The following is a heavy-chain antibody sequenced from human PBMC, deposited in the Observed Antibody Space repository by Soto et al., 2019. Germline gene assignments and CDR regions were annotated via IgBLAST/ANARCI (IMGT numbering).Heavy chain of an antibody. Sequence: QVQLVESGGGVVQPGRSLRLSCAASGFTFSSYGMHWVRQAPGKGLEWVAVIWHDGSNKYYADSVKGRFTISRDNYKNTLYLQMNRLRAEDTAVYYCARETPHQAPNWFDPWGQGTLVTVSS. CDR3: ARETPHQAPNWFDP. D-gene: IGHD2-2*01. J-gene: IGHJ5*02. CDR2: IWHDGSNK. V-gene: IGHV3-33*01. CDR1: GFTFSSYG.